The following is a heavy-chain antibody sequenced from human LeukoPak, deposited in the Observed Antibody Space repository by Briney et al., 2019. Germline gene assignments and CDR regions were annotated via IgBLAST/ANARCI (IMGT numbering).Heavy chain of an antibody. CDR2: IIPIFGTA. CDR3: ASSITMVRELYYMDV. Sequence: ASVKVSCKASGGTFSSYAISWVRQAPGQGLEWMGRIIPIFGTANYAQKFQGRVTITADKSTSTAYMELSSLRSEDTAVYYCASSITMVRELYYMDVWGKGTTVTVSS. J-gene: IGHJ6*03. V-gene: IGHV1-69*06. CDR1: GGTFSSYA. D-gene: IGHD3-10*01.